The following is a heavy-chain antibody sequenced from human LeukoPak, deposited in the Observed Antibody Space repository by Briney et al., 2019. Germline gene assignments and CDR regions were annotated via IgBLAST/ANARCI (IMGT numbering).Heavy chain of an antibody. V-gene: IGHV1-2*06. D-gene: IGHD3-10*01. J-gene: IGHJ4*02. CDR2: INPNSGGT. CDR1: GYTFTGYY. Sequence: ASVKVSCKASGYTFTGYYMHWVRQAPGQGLEWMGRINPNSGGTNYAQKFQGRVTMTGDTSISTAYMELSRLRSDDTAVYYCAREETSGGFDYWGQGTLVTVSS. CDR3: AREETSGGFDY.